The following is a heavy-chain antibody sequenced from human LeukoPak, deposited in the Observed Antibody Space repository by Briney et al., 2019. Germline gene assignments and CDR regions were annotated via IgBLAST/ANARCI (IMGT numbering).Heavy chain of an antibody. V-gene: IGHV3-30*03. J-gene: IGHJ4*02. CDR2: ISYDGSNK. CDR3: ARDPYYYDSSGHQLDY. CDR1: GFTFSSYG. D-gene: IGHD3-22*01. Sequence: GGSLRLSCAASGFTFSSYGMHWVRQAPGKGLEWVAVISYDGSNKYYADSVKGRFTISRDNSKNTLYLQMNSLRAEDTAVYYCARDPYYYDSSGHQLDYWGQGTLVTVSS.